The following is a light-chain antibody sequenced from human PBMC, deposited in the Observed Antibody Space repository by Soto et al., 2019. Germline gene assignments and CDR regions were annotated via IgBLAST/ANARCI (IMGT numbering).Light chain of an antibody. CDR2: LGS. CDR1: QSLLHRNGYNY. V-gene: IGKV2-28*01. CDR3: MQALQTPRT. J-gene: IGKJ1*01. Sequence: DIVMTQSPLSLPVTPGEPASISCRSSQSLLHRNGYNYLDWYLQKPGQSPQLLIYLGSNRASGVADRFSGSGSGTDFTMKISRGEAEDVGGYYCMQALQTPRTFGQGTKVEIK.